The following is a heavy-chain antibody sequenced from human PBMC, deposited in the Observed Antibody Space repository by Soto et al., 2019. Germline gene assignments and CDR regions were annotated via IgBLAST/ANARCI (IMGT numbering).Heavy chain of an antibody. Sequence: QVQLVQSGAEEKKPGASVKVSCKASGYTFTNYAMHWMRQAPGQRLEWMGWINGGNGNTEYSQKFQGRVTITRDTSASTVDMELSSLRSEATALYYCARESDSGTHQCDYGSQGTLVTVSS. J-gene: IGHJ4*02. CDR2: INGGNGNT. D-gene: IGHD3-10*01. CDR1: GYTFTNYA. V-gene: IGHV1-3*05. CDR3: ARESDSGTHQCDY.